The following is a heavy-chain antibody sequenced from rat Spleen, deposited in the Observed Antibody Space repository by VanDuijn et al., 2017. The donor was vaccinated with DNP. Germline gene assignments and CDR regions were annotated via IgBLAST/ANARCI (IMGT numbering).Heavy chain of an antibody. CDR1: GFSLTSYN. CDR2: IWTGGST. V-gene: IGHV2-30*01. J-gene: IGHJ2*01. D-gene: IGHD1-2*01. Sequence: QVQLKESGPGLVQPSQTLSLTCTVSGFSLTSYNIHWVRQPTGKGLEWMGMIWTGGSTDYNSAIKSRLSISRDTSKSQVFLKMNSLQTEDTAMYFCVREAAAISDWGQGVMVTVSS. CDR3: VREAAAISD.